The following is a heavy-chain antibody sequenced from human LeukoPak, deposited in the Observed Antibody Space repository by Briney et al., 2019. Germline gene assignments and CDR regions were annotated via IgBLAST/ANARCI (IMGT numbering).Heavy chain of an antibody. CDR2: IYSGGST. CDR1: GFTVSSKY. J-gene: IGHJ4*02. CDR3: ARDRRYCSGSSCYSGVDY. V-gene: IGHV3-53*01. D-gene: IGHD2-15*01. Sequence: GGSLRLSCAASGFTVSSKYMTWVRQAPGKGLEWVSVIYSGGSTYYGDSVKGRFTISRDNSKNTLYLQMNSLRAEDTAVYYCARDRRYCSGSSCYSGVDYWGQGTLVTVSS.